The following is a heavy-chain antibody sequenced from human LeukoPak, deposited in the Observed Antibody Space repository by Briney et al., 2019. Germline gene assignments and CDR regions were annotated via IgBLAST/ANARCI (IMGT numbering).Heavy chain of an antibody. D-gene: IGHD3-9*01. V-gene: IGHV3-23*01. Sequence: GGSLRLSCAASGFTFSSYAMSWVRQAPGKGLEWVSGITDSGGSTYYADSVKGRFTISRDNSKNTLFLQRNSLRGEDTAVYFCAKNDIGYYFDYGGQGTLVTVSS. CDR2: ITDSGGST. CDR3: AKNDIGYYFDY. J-gene: IGHJ4*02. CDR1: GFTFSSYA.